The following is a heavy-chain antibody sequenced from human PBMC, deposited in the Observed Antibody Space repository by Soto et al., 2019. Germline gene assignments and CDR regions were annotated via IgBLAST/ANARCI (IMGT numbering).Heavy chain of an antibody. J-gene: IGHJ6*02. V-gene: IGHV3-23*01. CDR2: IRGSGSAT. CDR3: ARPGSGYDILTGQYFYYYHAMDV. D-gene: IGHD3-9*01. Sequence: PGGSLRLSCVGSGFTFSKFAMTWVRQAPGKGLEWVSSIRGSGSATFYADFAKGRFAISRDNSKNTLYLQMNSLRTEDTAVYYCARPGSGYDILTGQYFYYYHAMDVWGQGTTVTVSS. CDR1: GFTFSKFA.